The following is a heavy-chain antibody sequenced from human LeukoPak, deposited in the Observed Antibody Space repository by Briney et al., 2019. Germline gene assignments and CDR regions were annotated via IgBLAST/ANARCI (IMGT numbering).Heavy chain of an antibody. J-gene: IGHJ4*02. CDR2: ISYDGSDK. Sequence: GRSLRLSCAASGFTFSSYAMHWVRQAPGKGLEWVAVISYDGSDKYYADSVKGRFTISRDNSKNTLYLQMNSLRAEDTAVYYCAGGSYHRDIDYWGQGTLVTVSS. D-gene: IGHD1-26*01. CDR3: AGGSYHRDIDY. CDR1: GFTFSSYA. V-gene: IGHV3-30-3*01.